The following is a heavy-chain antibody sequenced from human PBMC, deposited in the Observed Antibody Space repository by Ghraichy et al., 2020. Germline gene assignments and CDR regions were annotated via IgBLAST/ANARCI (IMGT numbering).Heavy chain of an antibody. CDR1: GFTFDDYA. J-gene: IGHJ4*02. D-gene: IGHD6-13*01. Sequence: GGSLRLSCAASGFTFDDYAMHWVRQAPGKGLEWVSGISWNSGSIGYADSVKGRFTISRDNAKNSLYLQMNSLRAEDTALYYCAKGHLEGYSSSWYYFDYWGQGTLVTVSS. CDR3: AKGHLEGYSSSWYYFDY. CDR2: ISWNSGSI. V-gene: IGHV3-9*01.